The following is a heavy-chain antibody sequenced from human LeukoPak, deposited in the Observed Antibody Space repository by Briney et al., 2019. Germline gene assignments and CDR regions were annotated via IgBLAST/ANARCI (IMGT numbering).Heavy chain of an antibody. CDR1: GFTFSSYE. J-gene: IGHJ4*02. D-gene: IGHD5-18*01. CDR3: ARVGYSYGLDYFDY. CDR2: ISSSGSTI. V-gene: IGHV3-48*03. Sequence: GGSLRLSCGASGFTFSSYEMNWVRQAPGKGLEWVSYISSSGSTIYYSDSVKGRFTISGDNAKNSLYLQMNSLRAEDTAAYYCARVGYSYGLDYFDYWGQGNLVTVSS.